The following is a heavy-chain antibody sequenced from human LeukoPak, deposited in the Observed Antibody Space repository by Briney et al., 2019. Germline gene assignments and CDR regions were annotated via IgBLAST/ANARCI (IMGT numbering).Heavy chain of an antibody. Sequence: SQTLSLTCAISGDSVASNDGAWNWIRQSPSRGLEWVGRTYDRSKWYDDYAMPMKGRISINPDTPKNQLSLQVNSVTPEDTAIYYCARDLGTSGWYTFDYWGQGTLVTVSS. CDR2: TYDRSKWYD. CDR1: GDSVASNDGA. CDR3: ARDLGTSGWYTFDY. J-gene: IGHJ4*02. D-gene: IGHD6-19*01. V-gene: IGHV6-1*01.